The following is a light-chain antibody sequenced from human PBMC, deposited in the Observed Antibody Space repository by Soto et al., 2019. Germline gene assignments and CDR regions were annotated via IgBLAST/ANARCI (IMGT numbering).Light chain of an antibody. CDR1: QGIRND. Sequence: AIQMTQSPSSLSASVGDRVTITCRASQGIRNDLGWYQQKPGKAPKLLIYAASSLQSGVPSRFSGSGPGTDFNLTISSLQPEDFATYYCLQDYDYPWTFGQGTKVEI. CDR3: LQDYDYPWT. V-gene: IGKV1-6*01. J-gene: IGKJ1*01. CDR2: AAS.